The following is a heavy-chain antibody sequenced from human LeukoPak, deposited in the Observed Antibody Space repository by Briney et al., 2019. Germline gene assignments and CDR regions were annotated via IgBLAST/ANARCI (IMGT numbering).Heavy chain of an antibody. CDR2: IYHSGST. V-gene: IGHV4-38-2*02. Sequence: PSETLSLTCTVSGYSISRGHYWGWIRQTPGKGLEWIGSIYHSGSTYYNPSLKSRVTISVDTSKNQFSLRLRSVTAADTAVYYCVRGPYGSGISNWFDPWGQGILVTVSS. D-gene: IGHD3-10*01. J-gene: IGHJ5*02. CDR3: VRGPYGSGISNWFDP. CDR1: GYSISRGHY.